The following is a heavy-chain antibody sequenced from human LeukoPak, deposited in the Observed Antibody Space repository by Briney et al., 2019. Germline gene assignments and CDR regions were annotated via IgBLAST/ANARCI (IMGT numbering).Heavy chain of an antibody. V-gene: IGHV4-34*01. CDR1: GGSFSGYY. CDR3: ARGGYYYDSSGYDY. Sequence: SETLSLTCDVYGGSFSGYYWSWIRQPPGKGLEWTGEINHSGSTNYNPSLKSRVTISVDTSKNQFSLKLSSVTAADTAVYYCARGGYYYDSSGYDYWGQGTLVTVSS. D-gene: IGHD3-22*01. J-gene: IGHJ4*02. CDR2: INHSGST.